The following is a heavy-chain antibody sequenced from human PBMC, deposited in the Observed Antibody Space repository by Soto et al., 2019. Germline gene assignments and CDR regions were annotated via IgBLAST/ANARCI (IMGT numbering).Heavy chain of an antibody. J-gene: IGHJ3*02. CDR1: GYSIRSSNW. D-gene: IGHD4-17*01. CDR3: ARKNGVLDAFDI. CDR2: IYYSGRT. V-gene: IGHV4-28*01. Sequence: ASETLSLTCAVSGYSIRSSNWWGWIRQPPGKGLEWIGYIYYSGRTYYNPSLKSRVTMSVDTSKNQFSLKLSSVTAVDTAVYYCARKNGVLDAFDIWGQGTMVTVS.